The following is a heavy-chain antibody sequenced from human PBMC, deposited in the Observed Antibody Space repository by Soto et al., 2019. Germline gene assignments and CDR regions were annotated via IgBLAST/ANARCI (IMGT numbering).Heavy chain of an antibody. CDR1: GFTFSSYG. Sequence: AWSLRLSCAASGFTFSSYGMHWSRQAPGKGLEWVAVISYDGSNKYYADSVKGRFTISRDNSKNTLYLQMNSLRAEDTAVYYCAGTTGPFYYYYYGMDVWGQGTTVTVSS. J-gene: IGHJ6*02. V-gene: IGHV3-30*03. CDR2: ISYDGSNK. CDR3: AGTTGPFYYYYYGMDV. D-gene: IGHD1-1*01.